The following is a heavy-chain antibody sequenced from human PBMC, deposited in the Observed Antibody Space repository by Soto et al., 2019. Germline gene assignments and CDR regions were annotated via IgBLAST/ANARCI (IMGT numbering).Heavy chain of an antibody. Sequence: SETLSLPCTVSAGSISSRSYYWGWIRHPPGKGLEWIGSIYYSGSTYYNPSLRRRFTISGDTSKTQFSRNLSSLTAPAAAGYYCARRVSSGWHDYFDYWGQGTLVTVSS. CDR2: IYYSGST. CDR3: ARRVSSGWHDYFDY. V-gene: IGHV4-39*01. CDR1: AGSISSRSYY. D-gene: IGHD6-19*01. J-gene: IGHJ4*02.